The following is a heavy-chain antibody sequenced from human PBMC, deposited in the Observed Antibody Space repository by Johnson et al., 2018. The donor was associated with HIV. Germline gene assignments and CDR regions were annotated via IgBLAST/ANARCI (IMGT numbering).Heavy chain of an antibody. V-gene: IGHV3-15*01. CDR3: TTGLSWNDAVHI. CDR1: GFTFSDAW. J-gene: IGHJ3*02. CDR2: VKSISDGGTA. D-gene: IGHD1-1*01. Sequence: VQLVESGGGLVKPGGSLRLSCAASGFTFSDAWMNWVRQAPGKGLEWVGRVKSISDGGTADYAAPVRGRFTISRDTSENTLYLQMKSLKTEDTALYYCTTGLSWNDAVHIWAQGTMVTVSS.